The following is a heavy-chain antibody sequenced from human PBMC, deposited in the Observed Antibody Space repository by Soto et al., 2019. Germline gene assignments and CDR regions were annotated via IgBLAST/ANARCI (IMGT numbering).Heavy chain of an antibody. D-gene: IGHD2-2*03. CDR1: GFTFSSYA. J-gene: IGHJ4*02. CDR3: AKDGYLGTYYFDY. CDR2: ISYDGISK. Sequence: QAGGSLRLSCAASGFTFSSYAMHWVRQAPGKGLEWVAVISYDGISKHYADSVKGRFSISRDDSENTLYVQMNSLRAEDTAVYYCAKDGYLGTYYFDYWGQGTLVTVSS. V-gene: IGHV3-30-3*01.